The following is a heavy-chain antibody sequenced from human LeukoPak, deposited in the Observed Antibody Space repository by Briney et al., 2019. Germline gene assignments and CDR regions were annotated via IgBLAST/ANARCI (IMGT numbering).Heavy chain of an antibody. V-gene: IGHV3-33*01. Sequence: PGRSLRLSCAASGFTFSSYGMHWVRQAPGKGLEWVAVIWYDGSNKYYADSVKGRFTISRDNSKNTLYLQMNSLRAEDTAVYYCAREGTIFGVDYYYCGMDVWGQGTTVTVSS. CDR3: AREGTIFGVDYYYCGMDV. J-gene: IGHJ6*02. CDR1: GFTFSSYG. D-gene: IGHD3-3*01. CDR2: IWYDGSNK.